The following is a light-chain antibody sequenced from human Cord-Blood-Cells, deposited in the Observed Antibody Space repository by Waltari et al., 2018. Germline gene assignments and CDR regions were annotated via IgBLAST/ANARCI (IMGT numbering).Light chain of an antibody. CDR2: AAS. V-gene: IGKV1-39*01. J-gene: IGKJ3*01. CDR1: QSISSY. CDR3: QQSYSTPFT. Sequence: DIQMPQPPSSLSASVGDSVTITCRASQSISSYLNWYQQKPGKAPKLLIYAASSLQSGVPSRFSGSGSGTDFTLTISSLQPEDFATYYCQQSYSTPFTFGPGTKVDIK.